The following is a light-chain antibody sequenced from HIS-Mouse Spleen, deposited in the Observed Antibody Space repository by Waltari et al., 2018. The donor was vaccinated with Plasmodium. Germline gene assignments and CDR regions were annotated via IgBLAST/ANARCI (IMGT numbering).Light chain of an antibody. V-gene: IGKV3-15*01. Sequence: EIVMTQSPATLSVSPGERATLPCSASQSVSSNLAWYQQKPGQAPRLLIYGASTRATGIPARFSGSGSGTEFTLTISSLQSEDFAVYYCQQYNNWSFTFGPGTKVDIK. J-gene: IGKJ3*01. CDR3: QQYNNWSFT. CDR2: GAS. CDR1: QSVSSN.